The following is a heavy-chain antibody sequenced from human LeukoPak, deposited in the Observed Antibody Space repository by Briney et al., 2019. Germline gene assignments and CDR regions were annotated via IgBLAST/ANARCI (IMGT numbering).Heavy chain of an antibody. Sequence: GASVKVPCKASDDTFSNYGISWVRQAPGQGLEWMGWISTYNGNTHYAQKFQGRVTMTTDTSTNIACLELRDLRSDDTAVYYCARTQWLEDAFDFWGQGTVVTVSS. J-gene: IGHJ3*01. CDR2: ISTYNGNT. D-gene: IGHD6-19*01. V-gene: IGHV1-18*01. CDR3: ARTQWLEDAFDF. CDR1: DDTFSNYG.